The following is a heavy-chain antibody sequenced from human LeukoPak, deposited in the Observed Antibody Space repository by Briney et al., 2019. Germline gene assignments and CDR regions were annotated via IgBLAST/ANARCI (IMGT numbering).Heavy chain of an antibody. CDR3: ARLDYYYYYMDV. V-gene: IGHV4-30-4*08. CDR1: GGSISSGDHY. Sequence: SQTLSLTCTVSGGSISSGDHYWSWIRQPPGKGLEWIGYIYYSGRTYYNPSLKSRVTISVDTSKNQFSLKLSSVTAADTAVYYCARLDYYYYYMDVWGKGTTVTVSS. CDR2: IYYSGRT. J-gene: IGHJ6*03.